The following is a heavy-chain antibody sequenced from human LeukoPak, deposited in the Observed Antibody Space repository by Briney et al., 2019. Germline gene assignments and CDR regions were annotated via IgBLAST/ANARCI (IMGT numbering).Heavy chain of an antibody. J-gene: IGHJ5*02. CDR2: IYYSGST. CDR3: ARRYISGYYNWFDP. V-gene: IGHV4-39*01. CDR1: GGSISRSTYY. D-gene: IGHD5-12*01. Sequence: PSETLSLTCTVSGGSISRSTYYWAWIRQPPGKGLEWIGSIYYSGSTYYNPSLKSRVTISVDTSKNQFSLKLSSVTAADTALYYCARRYISGYYNWFDPWGQGTLVTVSS.